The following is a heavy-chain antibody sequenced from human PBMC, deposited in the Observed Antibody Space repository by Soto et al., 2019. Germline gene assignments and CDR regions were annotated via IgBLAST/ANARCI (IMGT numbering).Heavy chain of an antibody. Sequence: SETLSLTCTASGCSISRYSWSWIRQPPGKGLEWIGYIYYSGSTNYNPPLKSRVSISLDTARNQFSLKLTSVTAADTAVYYCARENGRTWKNHYFYYGLDVWGQGTTVTVSS. CDR1: GCSISRYS. D-gene: IGHD1-1*01. CDR3: ARENGRTWKNHYFYYGLDV. CDR2: IYYSGST. V-gene: IGHV4-59*01. J-gene: IGHJ6*02.